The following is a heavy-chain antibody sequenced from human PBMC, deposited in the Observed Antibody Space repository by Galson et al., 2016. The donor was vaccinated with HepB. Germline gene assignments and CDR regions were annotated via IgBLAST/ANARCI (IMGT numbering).Heavy chain of an antibody. CDR1: GLTLSSYA. J-gene: IGHJ4*02. CDR3: AKRIGANGGVFDY. CDR2: ISGGGGGA. D-gene: IGHD3-16*01. V-gene: IGHV3-23*01. Sequence: SLRLSCAASGLTLSSYAMSWVRQAPGKGLEWVSAISGGGGGAYYADSVKGRFTISRDNSDNTLYLQMNSLRAEDTAVYYCAKRIGANGGVFDYWGQGTLVTVSS.